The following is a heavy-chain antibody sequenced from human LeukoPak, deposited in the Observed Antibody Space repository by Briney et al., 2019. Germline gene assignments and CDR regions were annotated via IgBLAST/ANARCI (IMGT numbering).Heavy chain of an antibody. CDR3: AKRVDDYGDYFDY. CDR1: GFTFSSYA. Sequence: GASLRLSCAASGFTFSSYAMSWVRQAPGKGLEWVSAISGRGGSTYYADSVKGRFTISRDNSKNTLYLQMNSLRAEDTAVYYCAKRVDDYGDYFDYWGQGTLVTVSS. D-gene: IGHD4-17*01. CDR2: ISGRGGST. J-gene: IGHJ4*02. V-gene: IGHV3-23*01.